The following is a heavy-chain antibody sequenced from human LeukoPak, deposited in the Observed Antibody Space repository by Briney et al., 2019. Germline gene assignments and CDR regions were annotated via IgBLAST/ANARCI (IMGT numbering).Heavy chain of an antibody. CDR1: GGSISSYY. D-gene: IGHD5-18*01. J-gene: IGHJ4*02. CDR2: INHSGST. V-gene: IGHV4-34*01. CDR3: ARKRGYSYGPPLPFDY. Sequence: PSETLSLTCTVSGGSISSYYWGWIRQPPGKGLEWIGEINHSGSTNYNPSLKSRVTISVDTSKNQFSLKLSSVTAADTAVYYCARKRGYSYGPPLPFDYWGQGTLVTVSS.